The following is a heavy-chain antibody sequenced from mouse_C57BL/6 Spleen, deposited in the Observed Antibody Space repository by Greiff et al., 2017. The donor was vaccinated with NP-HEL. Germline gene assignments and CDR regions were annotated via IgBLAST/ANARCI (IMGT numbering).Heavy chain of an antibody. CDR2: INPGSGGT. J-gene: IGHJ4*01. Sequence: QVQLQQSGAELVRPGTSVKVSCKASGYAFTNYLIEWVKQRPGQGLEWIGVINPGSGGTNYNEKFKGKATLTADKSSRTAYMQLSSLTSEDSAVYFCARFDGYFEGDYWGQGTSVTVSS. D-gene: IGHD2-3*01. V-gene: IGHV1-54*01. CDR1: GYAFTNYL. CDR3: ARFDGYFEGDY.